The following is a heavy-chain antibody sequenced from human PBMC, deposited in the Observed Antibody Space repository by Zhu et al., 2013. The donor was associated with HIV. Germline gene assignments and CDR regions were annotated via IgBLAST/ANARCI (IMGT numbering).Heavy chain of an antibody. Sequence: QVQLVQSGAEVKKPGASVKVSCKASGYTFTSYGISWVRQAPGQGLEWMGWISAYNGNTNYAQKLQGRVTMTTDTSTSTAYMELRSLRSDDTAVYYCARDRVIYYYDSSGYKVDYWGRGNPWSPSPQ. J-gene: IGHJ4*02. V-gene: IGHV1-18*04. CDR1: GYTFTSYG. CDR3: ARDRVIYYYDSSGYKVDY. D-gene: IGHD3-22*01. CDR2: ISAYNGNT.